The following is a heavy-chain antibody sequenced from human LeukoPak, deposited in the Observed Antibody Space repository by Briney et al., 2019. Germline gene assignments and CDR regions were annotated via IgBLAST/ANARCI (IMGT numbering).Heavy chain of an antibody. CDR3: ASRAEVSTTVTTSQDY. D-gene: IGHD4-17*01. CDR1: GFTFSSYS. Sequence: PGGSLRLSCAASGFTFSSYSMNWVRQAPGKGLEWVSYISSSSSTIYYADSVKGRFTISRDNAKNSLYLQMNSLRAEDTAVYYCASRAEVSTTVTTSQDYWGQGTLVTVSS. J-gene: IGHJ4*02. V-gene: IGHV3-48*01. CDR2: ISSSSSTI.